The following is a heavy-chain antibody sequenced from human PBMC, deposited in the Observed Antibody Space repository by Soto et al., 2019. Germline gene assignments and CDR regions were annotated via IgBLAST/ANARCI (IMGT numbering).Heavy chain of an antibody. V-gene: IGHV4-31*03. D-gene: IGHD3-22*01. CDR1: VVSISSGGYY. Sequence: SETLSLTCTFSVVSISSGGYYCGWIRQHPWKGLGWIGYIYYSGSTYYNPSLKSRVTISVDTSKNQFSLKLSSVTAADTAVYYCARDNKYYYDSSGYRAHQIMQVWGQGTTVTVSS. J-gene: IGHJ6*01. CDR2: IYYSGST. CDR3: ARDNKYYYDSSGYRAHQIMQV.